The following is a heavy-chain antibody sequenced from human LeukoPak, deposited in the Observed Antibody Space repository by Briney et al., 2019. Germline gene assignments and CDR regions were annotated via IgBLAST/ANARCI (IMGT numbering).Heavy chain of an antibody. Sequence: ASVKVSCKASGCFFTSYDINWVRQAPGQGLEWMGWMNPNSGNTGYAQKFQGRVTITRNTSISIAYMELSSLRSEDTAVYYCTRRSGGTGTTLGYWGQGTLVTVSS. V-gene: IGHV1-8*02. CDR3: TRRSGGTGTTLGY. J-gene: IGHJ4*01. CDR1: GCFFTSYD. CDR2: MNPNSGNT. D-gene: IGHD1-1*01.